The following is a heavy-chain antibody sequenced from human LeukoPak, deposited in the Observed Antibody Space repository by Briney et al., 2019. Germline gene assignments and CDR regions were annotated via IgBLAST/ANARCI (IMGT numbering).Heavy chain of an antibody. J-gene: IGHJ4*02. CDR2: IIPILGIA. D-gene: IGHD6-19*01. CDR1: GGTFSSYA. V-gene: IGHV1-69*04. Sequence: ASVKVSCKASGGTFSSYAISWVRQAPGQGLEWMGRIIPILGIANYAQKFQGRVTITADKSTSTAYMGLSSLRSEDTAVYYCARDRGYSSEGFDYWGQGTLVTVSS. CDR3: ARDRGYSSEGFDY.